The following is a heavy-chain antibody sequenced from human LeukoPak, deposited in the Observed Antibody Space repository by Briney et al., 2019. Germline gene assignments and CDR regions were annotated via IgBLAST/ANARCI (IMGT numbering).Heavy chain of an antibody. Sequence: GGSLRLYCAASGFTFSSYAMSWVRQAPGKGLEWVSAISGSGGSTYYADSVKGRFTISRDNSKNTLYLQMNSLRAEDTAVYYCAKSLVGATPNYYFDYWGQGTLVTVSS. CDR3: AKSLVGATPNYYFDY. CDR1: GFTFSSYA. CDR2: ISGSGGST. J-gene: IGHJ4*02. D-gene: IGHD1-26*01. V-gene: IGHV3-23*01.